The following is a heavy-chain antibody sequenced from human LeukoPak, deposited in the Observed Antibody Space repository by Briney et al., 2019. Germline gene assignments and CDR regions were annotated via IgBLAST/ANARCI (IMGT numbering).Heavy chain of an antibody. V-gene: IGHV3-23*01. CDR1: GFTFSSYA. D-gene: IGHD6-19*01. CDR2: ISGSGGST. J-gene: IGHJ4*02. CDR3: ADDIAVAGTGDY. Sequence: GGSLRLSCAASGFTFSSYAMSWVRQAPGKGLEWVSTISGSGGSTYYADSVKGRFTISRDNSKNTLYLQMNSLRAEDTAVYYCADDIAVAGTGDYWGQGTLVTVSS.